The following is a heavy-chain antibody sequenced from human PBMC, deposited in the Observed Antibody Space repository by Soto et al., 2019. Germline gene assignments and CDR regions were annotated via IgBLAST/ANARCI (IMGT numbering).Heavy chain of an antibody. CDR1: GFTFSSYG. J-gene: IGHJ6*02. V-gene: IGHV3-30*18. CDR2: ISYDGSNK. D-gene: IGHD5-18*01. CDR3: AKDWGWNDTAMVPPYYYYGMDV. Sequence: GGSLRLSCAASGFTFSSYGMHWVRQAPGKGLEWVAVISYDGSNKYYADSVKGRFTISRDNSKNTLYLQMNSLRAEDTAVYYCAKDWGWNDTAMVPPYYYYGMDVWGQGTTVTVSS.